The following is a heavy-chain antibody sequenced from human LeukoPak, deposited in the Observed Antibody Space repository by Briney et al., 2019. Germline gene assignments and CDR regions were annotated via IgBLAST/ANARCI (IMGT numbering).Heavy chain of an antibody. J-gene: IGHJ4*02. Sequence: GGTLRLSCAVSGFTFSNSGMNWVRQAPGKGLEWVSTIRGSGGRTYYADSVKGRFTISRDNAKNSLYLQMNSLRAEDTAVYYCARTGVAARTYNFDYWGQGTLVTVSS. CDR2: IRGSGGRT. CDR1: GFTFSNSG. CDR3: ARTGVAARTYNFDY. D-gene: IGHD6-6*01. V-gene: IGHV3-21*01.